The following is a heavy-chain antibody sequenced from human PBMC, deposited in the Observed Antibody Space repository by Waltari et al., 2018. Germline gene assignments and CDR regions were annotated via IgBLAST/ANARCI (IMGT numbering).Heavy chain of an antibody. CDR1: GFPFSGSP. V-gene: IGHV3-30*02. J-gene: IGHJ3*02. D-gene: IGHD4-17*01. CDR3: ASIFAGTAVTTIQPIDI. Sequence: QVQLVESGVVVVQPGGSLRLSCAASGFPFSGSPFRCVRQAPGKGLEWVAFITFDGTNKYYADSVKGRFTISRDNPKNTMFLQMNGLRLDDTAIYYCASIFAGTAVTTIQPIDIWGQGTMVTVSS. CDR2: ITFDGTNK.